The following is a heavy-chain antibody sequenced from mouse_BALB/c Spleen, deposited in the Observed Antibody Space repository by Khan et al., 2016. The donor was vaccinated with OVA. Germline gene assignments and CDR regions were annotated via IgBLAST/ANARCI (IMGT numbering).Heavy chain of an antibody. D-gene: IGHD1-1*01. CDR2: ISYSGST. CDR1: GYSITSDYA. V-gene: IGHV3-2*02. Sequence: EVQLQESGPGLLKPSQSLSLTCTVTGYSITSDYAWNCLRQFPGNQLEWMAYISYSGSTTYTPSLRSRISITRDTSKNQFFLQLNSLNTEDTATYYCASGRLVLRYPDYCDYWGQGTTLTVSS. J-gene: IGHJ2*01. CDR3: ASGRLVLRYPDYCDY.